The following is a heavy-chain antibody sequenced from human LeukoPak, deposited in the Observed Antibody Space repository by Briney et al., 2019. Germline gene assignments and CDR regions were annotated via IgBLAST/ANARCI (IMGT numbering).Heavy chain of an antibody. CDR3: AKTWFTYTWGDFDY. D-gene: IGHD3-10*01. V-gene: IGHV3-23*01. CDR1: GFTFTTYV. J-gene: IGHJ4*02. Sequence: GGSLRLSCAASGFTFTTYVMTWVRQAPGKGLEWVSGISASGGTTYYADSVKGRFTISRDNSKNTLYLQMNSLRAEDTAVYYCAKTWFTYTWGDFDYWGQGTLVTVSS. CDR2: ISASGGTT.